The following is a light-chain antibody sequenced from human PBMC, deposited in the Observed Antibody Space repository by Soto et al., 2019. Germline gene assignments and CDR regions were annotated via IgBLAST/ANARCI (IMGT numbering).Light chain of an antibody. CDR3: QQHNNWPLT. CDR1: QSVSSY. J-gene: IGKJ4*02. V-gene: IGKV3-11*01. CDR2: YAS. Sequence: PGERATISCRATQSVSSYLAWYQQKPGQAPRLLIYYASNRATGIPARFSGSGSGTDFTLTISSLEPEDFAVYYCQQHNNWPLTFGRGTKVDIK.